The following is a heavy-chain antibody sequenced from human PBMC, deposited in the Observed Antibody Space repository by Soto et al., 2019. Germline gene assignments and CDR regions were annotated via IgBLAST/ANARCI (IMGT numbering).Heavy chain of an antibody. J-gene: IGHJ4*02. CDR1: GGSISSYY. V-gene: IGHV4-59*08. Sequence: SETLSLTCSVSGGSISSYYWSWIRQPPGKGLEWIGYIYYSGSTNYNPSLKSRVTISVDTSKNQFSLKLSSVTAADTAAYYCARQSYVAGIGYWGQGTLVTVSS. D-gene: IGHD6-19*01. CDR2: IYYSGST. CDR3: ARQSYVAGIGY.